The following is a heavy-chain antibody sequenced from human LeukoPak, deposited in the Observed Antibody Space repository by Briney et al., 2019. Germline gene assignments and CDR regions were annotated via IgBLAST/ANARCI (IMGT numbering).Heavy chain of an antibody. CDR3: VRGHSNYHGSEKYSYYFDY. D-gene: IGHD3-10*01. J-gene: IGHJ4*02. V-gene: IGHV1-8*01. CDR1: GYLFSSYD. Sequence: GASVKVSCKTTGYLFSSYDINWVRQAPGQGLEWMGWVNPNTGNSGYAQEFQGRLTMTTDTSISTGYMELYSLRSEDTAVYYCVRGHSNYHGSEKYSYYFDYWGQGTLVTVSS. CDR2: VNPNTGNS.